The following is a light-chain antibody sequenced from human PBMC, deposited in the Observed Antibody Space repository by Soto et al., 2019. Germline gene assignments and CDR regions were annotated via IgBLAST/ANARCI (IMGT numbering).Light chain of an antibody. J-gene: IGKJ2*01. CDR1: QSVSSSY. V-gene: IGKV3-20*01. CDR2: DAS. Sequence: EIVLTQSPGTLSLSPGERATLSCRASQSVSSSYLAWYQQKPGQAPRLLIYDASSRATGIPDRFSGSGSGTDFTLTISRLEPEDFAVYYCQQYGSSPYTFGQGTKVDIK. CDR3: QQYGSSPYT.